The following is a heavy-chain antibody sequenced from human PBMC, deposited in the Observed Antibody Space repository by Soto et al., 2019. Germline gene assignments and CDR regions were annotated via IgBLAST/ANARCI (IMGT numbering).Heavy chain of an antibody. CDR1: GGSFSGYY. D-gene: IGHD3-16*01. CDR2: INHSGST. CDR3: ASLGIY. Sequence: PSETLSLTCAVYGGSFSGYYWSWIRQPPGKGLEWIGEINHSGSTNYNPSLKSRVTISVDTSKNQFSLKLSSVTAADTAVYYCASLGIYWGQGTLVTVSS. V-gene: IGHV4-34*01. J-gene: IGHJ4*02.